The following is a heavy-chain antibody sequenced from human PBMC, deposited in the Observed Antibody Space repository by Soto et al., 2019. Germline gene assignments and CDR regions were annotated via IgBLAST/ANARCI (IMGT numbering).Heavy chain of an antibody. D-gene: IGHD2-2*01. CDR3: ARVSKEYGGNGAFDY. J-gene: IGHJ4*02. Sequence: PSETLSLTCSVSGGSLSGFPWIWIRQPPGKGLEWVGYIYHTGRSNYNPSLKSRLTISLDMSRNQFSLQLTSVTAADAALYYCARVSKEYGGNGAFDYWGLGTLVTVS. CDR1: GGSLSGFP. V-gene: IGHV4-59*01. CDR2: IYHTGRS.